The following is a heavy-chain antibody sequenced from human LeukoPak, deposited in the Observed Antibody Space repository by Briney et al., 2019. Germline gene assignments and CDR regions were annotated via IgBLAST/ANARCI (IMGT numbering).Heavy chain of an antibody. V-gene: IGHV1-69*05. CDR3: ARHRAFWSGYFYYYYYMDV. CDR2: IIPIFGTA. D-gene: IGHD3-3*01. Sequence: GASVKVSCKASGGTFSSYAISWVRQAPGQGLEWMGGIIPIFGTANYAQKFQGRVTITTDESTSTAYMELSSLRSEDTAVYYCARHRAFWSGYFYYYYYMDVWGKGTTVTVSS. J-gene: IGHJ6*03. CDR1: GGTFSSYA.